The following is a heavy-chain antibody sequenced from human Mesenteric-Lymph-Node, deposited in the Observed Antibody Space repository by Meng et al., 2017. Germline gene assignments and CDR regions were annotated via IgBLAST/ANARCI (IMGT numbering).Heavy chain of an antibody. J-gene: IGHJ3*02. D-gene: IGHD2-15*01. CDR1: GGSFSGYY. CDR3: ARVYISRMTPDVFDI. Sequence: SETLSLTCAVYGGSFSGYYWGWIRQPPGKGLEWIGSVYYSGDTYYNPSLKSRVTVSVDTSKTQFSLKLSSVTAADTALYYCARVYISRMTPDVFDIWGQGTMVTVSS. V-gene: IGHV4-34*01. CDR2: VYYSGDT.